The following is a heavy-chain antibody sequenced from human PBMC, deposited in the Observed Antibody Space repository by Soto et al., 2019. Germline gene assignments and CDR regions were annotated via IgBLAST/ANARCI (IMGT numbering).Heavy chain of an antibody. V-gene: IGHV6-1*01. D-gene: IGHD3-3*01. CDR3: ARVSYYDFWSGYFDY. J-gene: IGHJ4*02. Sequence: SQTLSLTCAISGDSVSSNSAAWNWIRQSPSRGLEWLGRTYYRSKWYNDYAVSVKSRITINPDTSKNQFSLQLNSVTPEDTAVNYCARVSYYDFWSGYFDYWGQGTLVTVSS. CDR1: GDSVSSNSAA. CDR2: TYYRSKWYN.